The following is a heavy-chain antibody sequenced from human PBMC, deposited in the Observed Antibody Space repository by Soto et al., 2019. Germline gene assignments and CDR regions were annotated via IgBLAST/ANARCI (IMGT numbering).Heavy chain of an antibody. CDR1: GYTFTNYD. Sequence: GASVKVSCRASGYTFTNYDISWVRQAPGQGLEWMGWMNPNSGDPGYAQKFQGRVTITRDTSTSTAYMELRSLRSEDTAVYYCARDYGDYNWFDPWGHGTLVTVSS. CDR3: ARDYGDYNWFDP. D-gene: IGHD4-17*01. V-gene: IGHV1-8*01. J-gene: IGHJ5*02. CDR2: MNPNSGDP.